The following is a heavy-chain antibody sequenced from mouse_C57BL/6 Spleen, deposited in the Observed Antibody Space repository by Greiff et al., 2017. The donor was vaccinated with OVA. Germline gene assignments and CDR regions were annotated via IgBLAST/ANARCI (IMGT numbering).Heavy chain of an antibody. Sequence: EVQLQQSGPGLVKPSQSLSLSCSVSGYSITSGYYWNWIRQFPGNQLGWMSYISYDGSNNYNASFKNRITISRDTSKNHLFLKLNCVTSEDTATYYCASAYGYYGGDYAMDYWGQGTSVTVSS. D-gene: IGHD1-1*01. CDR1: GYSITSGYY. J-gene: IGHJ4*01. CDR2: ISYDGSN. V-gene: IGHV3-6*01. CDR3: ASAYGYYGGDYAMDY.